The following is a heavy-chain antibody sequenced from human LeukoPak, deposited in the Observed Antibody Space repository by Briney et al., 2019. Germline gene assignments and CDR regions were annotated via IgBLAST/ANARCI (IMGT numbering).Heavy chain of an antibody. J-gene: IGHJ4*02. V-gene: IGHV3-7*01. D-gene: IGHD6-6*01. CDR2: INQDGSEE. Sequence: GGSLRLSCAASGFTFTRYWMAWVRQAPGKGLEWISNINQDGSEEYYVDSVRGRFTASRDNAKNSLFLQMNNLRAEDTAVYYCSNGIYSSSYWGQGTLVTVSS. CDR1: GFTFTRYW. CDR3: SNGIYSSSY.